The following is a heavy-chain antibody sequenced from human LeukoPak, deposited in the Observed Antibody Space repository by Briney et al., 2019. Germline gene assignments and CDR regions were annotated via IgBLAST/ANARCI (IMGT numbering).Heavy chain of an antibody. CDR1: GFRFSDYW. V-gene: IGHV3-7*01. J-gene: IGHJ4*02. Sequence: GGSLRLSCAASGFRFSDYWMTWVRQAPGKGLECVANIKQDGSEKYYVDSVKGRFTISRDNAKNSLYLQMNSLRAEDTAVYYCAVLTGYWGQGTLVTVSS. CDR3: AVLTGY. D-gene: IGHD3-16*01. CDR2: IKQDGSEK.